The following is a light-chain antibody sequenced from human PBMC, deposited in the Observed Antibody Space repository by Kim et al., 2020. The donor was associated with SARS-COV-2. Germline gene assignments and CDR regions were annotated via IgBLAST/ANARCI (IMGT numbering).Light chain of an antibody. CDR3: QSYDSSLSVV. J-gene: IGLJ2*01. CDR1: SSNIGAGYD. CDR2: GTS. Sequence: QSVLTQPPSVSGAPGQRVTISCTGSSSNIGAGYDVHWYQQLPGTAPKLLIYGTSNRPSGVPDRISGSKSGTSASLAITGLQAEDEADYHCQSYDSSLSVVFGGGTQLTVL. V-gene: IGLV1-40*01.